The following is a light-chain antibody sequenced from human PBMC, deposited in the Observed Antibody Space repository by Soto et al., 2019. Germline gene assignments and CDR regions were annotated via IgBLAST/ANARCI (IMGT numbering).Light chain of an antibody. CDR1: QSISSW. CDR2: KAS. J-gene: IGKJ1*01. CDR3: QQYTSYPWT. Sequence: DIQMTQSPSTLSASVGDRVTITCRASQSISSWLAWYQQNPGQAPKLLIYKASNLESGVPSRFSASGSGTEFTLTISSLQPDDFATYYCQQYTSYPWTFGQGTKVDIK. V-gene: IGKV1-5*03.